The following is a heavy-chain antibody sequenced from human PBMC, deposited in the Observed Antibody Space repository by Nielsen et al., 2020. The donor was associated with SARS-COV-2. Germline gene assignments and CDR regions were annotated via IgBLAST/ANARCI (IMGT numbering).Heavy chain of an antibody. CDR3: ARDGLAVRGVIIHYYYYGMDV. J-gene: IGHJ6*02. V-gene: IGHV3-74*01. CDR2: INSDGSST. Sequence: GGSLRLSCAASGFTFSSYWMHWVRQAPGKGLVWVSRINSDGSSTSYADSVKGRFTISRDNAKNSLYLQMNSLRAEDTAVYYCARDGLAVRGVIIHYYYYGMDVWDQGTTVTVSS. CDR1: GFTFSSYW. D-gene: IGHD3-10*01.